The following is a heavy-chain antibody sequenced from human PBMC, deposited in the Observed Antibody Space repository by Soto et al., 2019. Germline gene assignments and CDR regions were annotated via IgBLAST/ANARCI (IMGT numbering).Heavy chain of an antibody. Sequence: SETLSLTCTVSGGSISSSSYYWGWIRQPPGKGLEWIGRIYHSGSTNYNPSLKSRVTISVDTSKNQFSLKLSSVTAADTAVYYCARGFPPIGYCSSTSCEDYYYMDVWGKGTTVTVSS. D-gene: IGHD2-2*01. CDR1: GGSISSSSYY. CDR3: ARGFPPIGYCSSTSCEDYYYMDV. CDR2: IYHSGST. J-gene: IGHJ6*03. V-gene: IGHV4-39*07.